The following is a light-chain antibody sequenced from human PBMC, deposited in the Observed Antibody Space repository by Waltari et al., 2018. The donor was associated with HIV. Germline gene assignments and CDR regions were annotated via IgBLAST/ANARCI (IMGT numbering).Light chain of an antibody. Sequence: SVLTQPPSASGPPGQRVTISCSRRSSNIGSNTVNWYQQLPGTAPKLFIYSNNQRPSGVPDRFSGSKSGTSASLAISGLQSEDEADYYCAAWDDSLNGWVFGGGTKLT. CDR1: SSNIGSNT. CDR2: SNN. V-gene: IGLV1-44*01. J-gene: IGLJ3*02. CDR3: AAWDDSLNGWV.